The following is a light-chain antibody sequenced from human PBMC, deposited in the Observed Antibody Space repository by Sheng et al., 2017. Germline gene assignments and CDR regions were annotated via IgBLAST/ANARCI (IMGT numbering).Light chain of an antibody. Sequence: DIVVTQSPATLSVSPGERATLSCRTSQSVGSKLAWYQQKRGQAPRLLIFGASTRATGIPARFSGSGSGTEFTLTISSLQSEDFAVYYCQQYNNWPSWTFGHGT. V-gene: IGKV3-15*01. J-gene: IGKJ1*01. CDR1: QSVGSK. CDR2: GAS. CDR3: QQYNNWPSWT.